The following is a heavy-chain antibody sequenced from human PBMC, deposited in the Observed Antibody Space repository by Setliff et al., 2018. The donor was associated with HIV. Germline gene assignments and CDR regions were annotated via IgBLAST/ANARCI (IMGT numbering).Heavy chain of an antibody. Sequence: PSETLSLTCTVSGGSITTSSFYWGWIRQPTGKGLEWIGDIYYSGTTHYNPSLKSRITISVDTSKNQFSLKLSSVTAAATAVYDCARRPSPYYYDDSSGYSGGNVDYWGQGTLVTVSS. V-gene: IGHV4-39*01. D-gene: IGHD3-22*01. CDR1: GGSITTSSFY. J-gene: IGHJ4*02. CDR2: IYYSGTT. CDR3: ARRPSPYYYDDSSGYSGGNVDY.